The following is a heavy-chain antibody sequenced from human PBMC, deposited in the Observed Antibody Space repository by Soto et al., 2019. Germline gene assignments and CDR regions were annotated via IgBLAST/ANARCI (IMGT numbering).Heavy chain of an antibody. CDR2: IYSGGST. J-gene: IGHJ3*02. CDR3: ARSTSHSRADAFDI. Sequence: HLGGSLRLSCAAPGFTVSSNYMSWVRQAPGKGLEWVSVIYSGGSTYYADSVKGRFTISRDNSKNTLYLQMNSLRAEDTAVYYCARSTSHSRADAFDIWGQGTMVTVSS. V-gene: IGHV3-53*01. CDR1: GFTVSSNY. D-gene: IGHD2-2*01.